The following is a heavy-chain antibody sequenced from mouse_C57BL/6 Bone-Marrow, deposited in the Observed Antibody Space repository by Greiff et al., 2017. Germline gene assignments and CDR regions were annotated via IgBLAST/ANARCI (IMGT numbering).Heavy chain of an antibody. CDR2: ISPGSGST. J-gene: IGHJ1*03. CDR3: AREGTTVDWYFDV. Sequence: VQLQQPGAELVKPGASVKMSCKASGYTFTSYWITWVKQRPGQGLEWIGDISPGSGSTNYNEKFKSKATLTVDTSSSTAYMQLSSLTSEDSAVYYCAREGTTVDWYFDVWGTGTTVTVSS. V-gene: IGHV1-55*01. CDR1: GYTFTSYW. D-gene: IGHD1-1*01.